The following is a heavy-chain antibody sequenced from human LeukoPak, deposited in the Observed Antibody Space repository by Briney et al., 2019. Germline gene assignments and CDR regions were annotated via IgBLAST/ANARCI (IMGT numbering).Heavy chain of an antibody. CDR3: ARGSGYSYGFPFDY. V-gene: IGHV4-4*07. CDR1: GGSISNYY. J-gene: IGHJ4*02. D-gene: IGHD5-18*01. CDR2: IYTSGST. Sequence: SETLSLTCTVSGGSISNYYWSWIRQPAGKGLECIGRIYTSGSTNYNPSLKSRVTMSVDTSKNQFSLKLTSVSAADTAAYYCARGSGYSYGFPFDYWGQGTLVTVSS.